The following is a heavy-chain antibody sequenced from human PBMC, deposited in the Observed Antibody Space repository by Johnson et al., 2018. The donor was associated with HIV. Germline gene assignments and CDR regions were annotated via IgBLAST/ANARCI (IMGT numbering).Heavy chain of an antibody. Sequence: VQLVESGGGVVRPGESLRLSCAASGFTFDDYGMSWVRQGPGKGLEWVSGINWNGGSIGYADSVKGRFTISRDNAKNSLYLQMNTLTVEDTAVYYCARDLWSRPGADALEMWGQGTMVTVSS. J-gene: IGHJ3*02. D-gene: IGHD1-1*01. CDR3: ARDLWSRPGADALEM. V-gene: IGHV3-20*04. CDR1: GFTFDDYG. CDR2: INWNGGSI.